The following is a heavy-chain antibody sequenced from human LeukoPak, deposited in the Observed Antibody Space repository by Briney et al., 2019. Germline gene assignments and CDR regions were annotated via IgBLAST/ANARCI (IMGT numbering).Heavy chain of an antibody. D-gene: IGHD5-12*01. CDR3: ARHSRGAFDI. J-gene: IGHJ3*02. V-gene: IGHV3-11*01. CDR1: GFTFSDYY. CDR2: ISASGTTI. Sequence: GGSLRLSCAASGFTFSDYYMSWIRQAPGKGLEWLSYISASGTTIFYADSVKGRFTISRDNAKNSLYLQMNSLRAEDTALYYCARHSRGAFDIWGQGTMVTVSS.